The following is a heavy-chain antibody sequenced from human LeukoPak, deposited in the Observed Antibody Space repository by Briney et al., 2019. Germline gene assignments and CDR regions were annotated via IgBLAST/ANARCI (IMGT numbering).Heavy chain of an antibody. J-gene: IGHJ4*02. CDR1: GYTFTSHY. V-gene: IGHV1-46*01. D-gene: IGHD3-3*01. CDR2: INPSAGST. Sequence: GASVEVSCRASGYTFTSHYMHWVRQAPGQGLEWMRIINPSAGSTSYPQKFQGRVTMTRDTSTSTVYMELSSLRSEDTAVYYCAAPGASGFVGNFWSGPLDFWGQGTLVTVSS. CDR3: AAPGASGFVGNFWSGPLDF.